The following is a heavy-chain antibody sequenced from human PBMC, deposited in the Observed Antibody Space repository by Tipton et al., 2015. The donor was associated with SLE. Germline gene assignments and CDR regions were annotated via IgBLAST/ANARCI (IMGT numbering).Heavy chain of an antibody. J-gene: IGHJ3*02. Sequence: TLSLTCAVYGGSFSDYYWSWIRQPPGKGLEWIGEIKSRVTISEDTSKNQFSLKLSSVTAADTAVYYCARGSGLEGAPDAFDIWGQGTMVTVSS. CDR1: GGSFSDYY. CDR3: ARGSGLEGAPDAFDI. D-gene: IGHD1-26*01. V-gene: IGHV4-34*01.